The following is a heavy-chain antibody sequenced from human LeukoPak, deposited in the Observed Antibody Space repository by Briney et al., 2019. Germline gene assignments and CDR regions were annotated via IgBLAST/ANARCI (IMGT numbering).Heavy chain of an antibody. J-gene: IGHJ4*02. Sequence: GSLRLSCAASEFTVSSNYMNWVRQAPGKGLEWVSVIYSGGSTYYADSVKGRFTISRDNTKNTLYLQMNSLRAEDTAVYYCARSLDDGWVEYWGQGTLVTVSS. CDR3: ARSLDDGWVEY. CDR2: IYSGGST. D-gene: IGHD5-24*01. CDR1: EFTVSSNY. V-gene: IGHV3-53*01.